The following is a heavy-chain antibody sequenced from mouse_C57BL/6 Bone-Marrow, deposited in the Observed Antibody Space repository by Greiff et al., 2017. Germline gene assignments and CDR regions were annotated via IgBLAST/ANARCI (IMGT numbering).Heavy chain of an antibody. J-gene: IGHJ4*01. CDR2: IYPGDGDT. D-gene: IGHD1-1*01. V-gene: IGHV1-80*01. CDR1: GYAFSSYW. CDR3: ARDTTVVAHYYAMDY. Sequence: QVQLQQSGAELVKPGASVKISCKASGYAFSSYWMNWVKQRPGKGLEWIGQIYPGDGDTNYNGKFKGKATLTADKSSSTAYMQLSSLTSEDSAVYFCARDTTVVAHYYAMDYWGQGTSVTVSS.